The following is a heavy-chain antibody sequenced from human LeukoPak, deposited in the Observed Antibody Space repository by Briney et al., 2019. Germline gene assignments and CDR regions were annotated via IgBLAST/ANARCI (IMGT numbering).Heavy chain of an antibody. D-gene: IGHD5-24*01. CDR2: ISGSGGST. CDR3: AKTWVGGQRWLQYYYFDY. Sequence: GGSLRLSCAASGFTFSSYAMSWVRQAPGKGLEWVSAISGSGGSTYYADSVKGRFTISRDNSKNTLYLQMNSLRAEDTAVYYCAKTWVGGQRWLQYYYFDYWGQGTLVTVSS. J-gene: IGHJ4*02. CDR1: GFTFSSYA. V-gene: IGHV3-23*01.